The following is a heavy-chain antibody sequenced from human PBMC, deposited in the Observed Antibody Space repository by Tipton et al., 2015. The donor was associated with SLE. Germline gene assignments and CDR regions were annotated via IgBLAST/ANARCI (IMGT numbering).Heavy chain of an antibody. CDR3: ARGDIVVVPAAKKTYWFDP. V-gene: IGHV4-34*01. Sequence: TLSLTCAVYGGSFSGYYWSWIRQPPGKGLEWIGEINHSGSTNYNPSLKSRVTISVDTSKNQFSLKLSSVTAADTAVYYCARGDIVVVPAAKKTYWFDPWGQGTLVTVSS. J-gene: IGHJ5*02. D-gene: IGHD2-2*01. CDR1: GGSFSGYY. CDR2: INHSGST.